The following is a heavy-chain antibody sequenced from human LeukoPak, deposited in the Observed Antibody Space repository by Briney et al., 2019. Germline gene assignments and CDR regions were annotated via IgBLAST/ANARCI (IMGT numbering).Heavy chain of an antibody. CDR3: AGAYYYDSSAYYDY. D-gene: IGHD3-22*01. Sequence: GGSLRLSCAASGFTFSSYEMKWVRQAPGKGLEWVSYISSSGSTIYYADSVKGRFTISRDNAKNSLYLQMNSLRAEDTAVYYCAGAYYYDSSAYYDYWGQGTLVTVSP. V-gene: IGHV3-48*03. J-gene: IGHJ4*02. CDR1: GFTFSSYE. CDR2: ISSSGSTI.